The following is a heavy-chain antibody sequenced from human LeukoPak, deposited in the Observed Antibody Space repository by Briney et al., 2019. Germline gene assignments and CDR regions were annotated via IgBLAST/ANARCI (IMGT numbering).Heavy chain of an antibody. D-gene: IGHD2-2*01. CDR1: GGSFSDYY. V-gene: IGHV4-34*01. CDR2: INHSGST. CDR3: ASLTSPLYQLLDYGMDV. Sequence: PSETLSLTCAVYGGSFSDYYWSWIRQPPGKGLEWIGEINHSGSTNYNPSLTSRVTISVDTSKNQFSLKLSSVTAADTAVYYCASLTSPLYQLLDYGMDVWGQGTTVTVSS. J-gene: IGHJ6*02.